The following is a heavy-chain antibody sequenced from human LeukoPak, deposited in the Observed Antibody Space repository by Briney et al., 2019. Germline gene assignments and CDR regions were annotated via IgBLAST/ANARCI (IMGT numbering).Heavy chain of an antibody. Sequence: PSETLSLTCAVSGGSISSSNWWSWVRQPPGQGLEWIGEIYHSGSTNYNPSLKSRVTISGDKSKNHFSLKLSSVTAADTAVYYCARELTGDRYYYYMDVWGKGTMVTVSS. D-gene: IGHD7-27*01. CDR3: ARELTGDRYYYYMDV. J-gene: IGHJ6*03. CDR1: GGSISSSNW. V-gene: IGHV4-4*02. CDR2: IYHSGST.